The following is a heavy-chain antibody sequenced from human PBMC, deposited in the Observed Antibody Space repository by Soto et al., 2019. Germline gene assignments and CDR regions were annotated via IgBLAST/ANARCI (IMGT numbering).Heavy chain of an antibody. CDR3: ASLIAAAGPPHSPRYYYGMDV. D-gene: IGHD6-13*01. V-gene: IGHV1-69*12. CDR2: IIPIFGTA. Sequence: QVQLVQSGAEVKKPGSSVKVSCKASGGTFSSYAISWVRQAPGQGLEWMGGIIPIFGTADYAQKFQGRVTITADESRSTAYRELSSLRSEGTAVYYCASLIAAAGPPHSPRYYYGMDVWGQGTTVTVSS. CDR1: GGTFSSYA. J-gene: IGHJ6*02.